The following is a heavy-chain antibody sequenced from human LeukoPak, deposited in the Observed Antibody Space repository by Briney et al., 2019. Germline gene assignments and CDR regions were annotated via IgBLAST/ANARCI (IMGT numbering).Heavy chain of an antibody. D-gene: IGHD2-2*01. CDR1: GGTFSSYA. J-gene: IGHJ4*02. CDR2: IIPIFGTA. Sequence: SVKVSCKASGGTFSSYAISWVRQAPGQGLEWMGGIIPIFGTANYAQKFQGRVTITADESTSTAYMELSSLRSEDTAVYYCARVQTEYQLLYYFDYWGQGTLVTVSS. V-gene: IGHV1-69*01. CDR3: ARVQTEYQLLYYFDY.